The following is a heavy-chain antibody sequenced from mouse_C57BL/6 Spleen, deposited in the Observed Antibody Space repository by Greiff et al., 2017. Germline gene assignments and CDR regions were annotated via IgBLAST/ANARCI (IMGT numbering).Heavy chain of an antibody. CDR2: IYPGDGDT. CDR1: GYAFSSSW. D-gene: IGHD1-1*01. J-gene: IGHJ1*03. CDR3: ANTDLYYGSSYWYFDV. Sequence: QVQLQQSGPELVKPGASVKISCKASGYAFSSSWMNWVKQRPGKGLEWIGRIYPGDGDTNYNGKFKGKATLTADKSSSTAYMQLSSLTSEDSAVYFCANTDLYYGSSYWYFDVWGTGTTVTVSS. V-gene: IGHV1-82*01.